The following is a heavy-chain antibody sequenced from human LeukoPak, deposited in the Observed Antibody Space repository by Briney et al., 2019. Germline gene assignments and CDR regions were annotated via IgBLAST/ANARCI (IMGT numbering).Heavy chain of an antibody. J-gene: IGHJ4*02. CDR1: GFTFSIYW. Sequence: GGSLRLSCAASGFTFSIYWMSWVRQAPGKGREWVANIRQDGSEEFYVDSVKGRFAISKDNAKNSLYLQMNSLRAEDTAVYYCARDGDDSSGYYGDYWGQGTLVTVSS. CDR2: IRQDGSEE. V-gene: IGHV3-7*01. D-gene: IGHD3-22*01. CDR3: ARDGDDSSGYYGDY.